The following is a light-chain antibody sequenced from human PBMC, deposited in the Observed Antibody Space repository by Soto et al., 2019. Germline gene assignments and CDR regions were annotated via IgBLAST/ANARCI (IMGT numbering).Light chain of an antibody. CDR1: QSVSSY. CDR3: QQYGSSPIT. Sequence: DIVLTQSPATLSLSPGERATLSCRASQSVSSYLAWYQQKPGQAPRLLIYGASSRATGIPDRFSGSGSGTDFTLTISRLEPEDFAVYYCQQYGSSPITFGQGTRLDIK. CDR2: GAS. V-gene: IGKV3-20*01. J-gene: IGKJ5*01.